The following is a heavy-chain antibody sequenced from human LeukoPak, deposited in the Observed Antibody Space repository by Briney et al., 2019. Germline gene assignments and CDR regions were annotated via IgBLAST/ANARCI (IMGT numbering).Heavy chain of an antibody. D-gene: IGHD2-2*02. Sequence: PGGSLRLSCAASGFTFSDYYMTWIRQAPGQGLEWVSSISSSDGTIYYAESVKGRFTVSRDNAKNSLYLRMNSLRAEDTAVYYCGRDTGVGVPAAIDYWGQGALVTVSS. J-gene: IGHJ4*02. CDR2: ISSSDGTI. V-gene: IGHV3-11*01. CDR3: GRDTGVGVPAAIDY. CDR1: GFTFSDYY.